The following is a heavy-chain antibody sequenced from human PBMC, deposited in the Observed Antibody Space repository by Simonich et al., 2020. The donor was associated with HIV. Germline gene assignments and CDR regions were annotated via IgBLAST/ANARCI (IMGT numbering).Heavy chain of an antibody. CDR3: ARKGGGRGVYYFDY. D-gene: IGHD3-10*01. Sequence: QVQLVQSGAEVKKPGSSVKVSCKASGGTFSSFAISCVRQAPGLGLELVGGIIPIFSTANYAQMFQGRVTITADESTSTAYMELSSLRSEDTGIYYCARKGGGRGVYYFDYWGQGTLVTVSS. J-gene: IGHJ4*02. CDR2: IIPIFSTA. CDR1: GGTFSSFA. V-gene: IGHV1-69*13.